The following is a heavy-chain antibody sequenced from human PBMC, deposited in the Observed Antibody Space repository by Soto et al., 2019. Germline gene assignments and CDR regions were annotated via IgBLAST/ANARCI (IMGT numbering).Heavy chain of an antibody. CDR3: ARVRISTDYYYDSREYYFDY. CDR2: IYTSGST. D-gene: IGHD3-22*01. V-gene: IGHV4-4*07. J-gene: IGHJ4*02. Sequence: LSLTCTVSGGSISSYYWSWIRQPAGKGLEWIGRIYTSGSTNYNPSLKSRVTMSVDTSKNQFSLKLSSVTAADTAVYYCARVRISTDYYYDSREYYFDYWGQGTLVTVSS. CDR1: GGSISSYY.